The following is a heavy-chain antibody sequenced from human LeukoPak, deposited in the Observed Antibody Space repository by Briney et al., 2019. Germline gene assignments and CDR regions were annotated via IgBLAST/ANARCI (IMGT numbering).Heavy chain of an antibody. CDR2: IIPIFGTA. J-gene: IGHJ6*03. Sequence: SVKVSCKTSGGTFSSYAISWVRQAPGQGLEWMGGIIPIFGTANYAQKFQGRVTITTDESTSTAYMELSSLRSEDTAVYYCGRVTNYYYYMDVWGKGTTVTVSS. CDR1: GGTFSSYA. CDR3: GRVTNYYYYMDV. V-gene: IGHV1-69*05.